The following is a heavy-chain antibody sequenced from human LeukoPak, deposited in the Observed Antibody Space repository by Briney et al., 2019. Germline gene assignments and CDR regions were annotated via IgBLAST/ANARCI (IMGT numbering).Heavy chain of an antibody. CDR3: ARKYSSDWQPSPQIYYNYYMDV. V-gene: IGHV3-7*01. Sequence: GGSLRLSCAASGFTFSSYWMTWVRQTPGKGLEWVANIRQDGSEKYYVDSVKGRFTISRDNAKNSLYLQMNSLRAEDTAVYYCARKYSSDWQPSPQIYYNYYMDVWGKGTTVTVSS. CDR2: IRQDGSEK. J-gene: IGHJ6*03. D-gene: IGHD6-19*01. CDR1: GFTFSSYW.